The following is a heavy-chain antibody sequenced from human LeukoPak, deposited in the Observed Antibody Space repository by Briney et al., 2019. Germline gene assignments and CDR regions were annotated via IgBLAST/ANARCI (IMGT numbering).Heavy chain of an antibody. CDR2: ISGSGGST. CDR3: AKGGAVSSKSITMVRGTRRYYYYMDV. Sequence: GGSLRLSCAASGFTFSSYGMSWVRQAPGKGLEWVSAISGSGGSTYYADSVKGRFTISRDNSKNTLYLQMNSLRAEDTAVYYCAKGGAVSSKSITMVRGTRRYYYYMDVWGKGTTVTISS. CDR1: GFTFSSYG. J-gene: IGHJ6*03. D-gene: IGHD3-10*01. V-gene: IGHV3-23*01.